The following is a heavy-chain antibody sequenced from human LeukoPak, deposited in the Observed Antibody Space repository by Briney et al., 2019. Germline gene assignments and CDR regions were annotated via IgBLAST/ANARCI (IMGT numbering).Heavy chain of an antibody. V-gene: IGHV4-38-2*02. D-gene: IGHD2-2*01. Sequence: SETLSLTCTVSGYSISSGYYWGWIRQPPGKGLEWIGSIYHSGSTYYNPSLKSRVTISVDTSKNQFSLKLSSVTAADTAVYYCARDVGEYCSSVSCYASDYWGQGTLVTVSS. J-gene: IGHJ4*02. CDR3: ARDVGEYCSSVSCYASDY. CDR2: IYHSGST. CDR1: GYSISSGYY.